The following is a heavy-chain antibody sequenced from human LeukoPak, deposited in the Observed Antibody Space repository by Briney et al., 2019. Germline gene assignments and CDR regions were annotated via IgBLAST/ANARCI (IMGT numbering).Heavy chain of an antibody. CDR1: GFTVSGRS. J-gene: IGHJ6*03. CDR2: IYSGEVT. CDR3: ARVVAAVALRDYHYVDV. D-gene: IGHD2-15*01. V-gene: IGHV3-53*01. Sequence: GGSLRLSCAASGFTVSGRSMNWVRQAPGKGLECVSIIYSGEVTSYADSVKGRFTISRDSGTNTLFLQMDNLRADDTAVYYCARVVAAVALRDYHYVDVWGKGTTVIVSS.